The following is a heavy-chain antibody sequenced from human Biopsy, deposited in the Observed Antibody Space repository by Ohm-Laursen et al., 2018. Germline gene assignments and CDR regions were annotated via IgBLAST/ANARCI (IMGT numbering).Heavy chain of an antibody. V-gene: IGHV3-33*01. CDR3: ARDAEEFDSSGPRFDY. D-gene: IGHD3-22*01. J-gene: IGHJ4*02. CDR2: IWSDGNNK. CDR1: GFTFSRHG. Sequence: SLRLSCSASGFTFSRHGMHWVRQAPGKGLEWVAVIWSDGNNKYYADSVKGRFTISRDTSRNTLYMQMNSLRVEDTALYYCARDAEEFDSSGPRFDYWGQGTLVTISS.